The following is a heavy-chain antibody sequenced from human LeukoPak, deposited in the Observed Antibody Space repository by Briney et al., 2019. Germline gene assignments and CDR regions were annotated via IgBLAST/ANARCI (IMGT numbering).Heavy chain of an antibody. CDR3: AREGYSGPQDY. V-gene: IGHV4-31*03. D-gene: IGHD5-12*01. CDR1: GGPISSGGYY. J-gene: IGHJ4*02. Sequence: PSQTLSLTCTVSGGPISSGGYYWSWIRQHPGKGLEWIGYIYYSGSTYYNPSLKSRVTISVDTSKNQFSLKLSSVTAADTAVYYCAREGYSGPQDYWGQGTLVTVSS. CDR2: IYYSGST.